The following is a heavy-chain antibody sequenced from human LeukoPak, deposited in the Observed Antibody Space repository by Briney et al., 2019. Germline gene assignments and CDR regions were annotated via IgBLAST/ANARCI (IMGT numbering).Heavy chain of an antibody. CDR2: ISGSGGST. V-gene: IGHV3-23*01. J-gene: IGHJ6*02. CDR1: GFTFSNYA. CDR3: AKPYCSGGSCYEAYYYGMDV. D-gene: IGHD2-15*01. Sequence: SGGSLRLSCAASGFTFSNYAMSWVRQAPGKGLEWVSGISGSGGSTHYADSVKGRFTISRDNSKNTLYLQMNSLRAEDTAVYYCAKPYCSGGSCYEAYYYGMDVWGQGTTVTVSS.